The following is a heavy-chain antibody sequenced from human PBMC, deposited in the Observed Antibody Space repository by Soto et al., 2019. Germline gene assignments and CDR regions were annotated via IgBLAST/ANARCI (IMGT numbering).Heavy chain of an antibody. J-gene: IGHJ2*01. D-gene: IGHD6-13*01. CDR2: IVARGITT. CDR3: AKDLRGPEAGTWYFDL. V-gene: IGHV3-23*01. Sequence: EVQLLESGGALVQPGGSLRLACATSGLTFSGYSMGWVRQAPGKGLEWVSSIVARGITTYYAESVKGRFTISRDNSKSTLYLQMSSLRDEDTAVYYCAKDLRGPEAGTWYFDLWGRGTLVTVSS. CDR1: GLTFSGYS.